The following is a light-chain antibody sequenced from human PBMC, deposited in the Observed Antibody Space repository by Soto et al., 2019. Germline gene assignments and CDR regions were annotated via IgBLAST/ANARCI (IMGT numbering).Light chain of an antibody. CDR3: LLSYSCARRV. J-gene: IGLJ3*02. Sequence: QAVVTQEPSLTVSPGGTVTLTCGSSTGAVTSGHYPYWFQQKPGQAPRTLIYDTSNKHSWTPARFSSSLLGGKAALTLSGAQPEDEAEYYCLLSYSCARRVFGGGTKLTVL. CDR1: TGAVTSGHY. V-gene: IGLV7-46*01. CDR2: DTS.